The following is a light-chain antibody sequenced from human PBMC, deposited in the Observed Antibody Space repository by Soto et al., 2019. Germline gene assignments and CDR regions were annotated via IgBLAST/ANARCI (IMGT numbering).Light chain of an antibody. Sequence: EIVMTQSPATLSVSPGERATLSCGASQVVRDYLAWYQQKPGQAPRLLIHGASTRAPGIPARFSGGGSGTDFTLTISSLQSEDFAVYYCQQYDKWPPTFGQGTKVAIK. CDR3: QQYDKWPPT. CDR1: QVVRDY. CDR2: GAS. J-gene: IGKJ1*01. V-gene: IGKV3-15*01.